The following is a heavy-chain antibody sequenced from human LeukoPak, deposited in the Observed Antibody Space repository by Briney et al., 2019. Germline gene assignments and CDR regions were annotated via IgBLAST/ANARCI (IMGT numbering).Heavy chain of an antibody. D-gene: IGHD3-22*01. Sequence: GGSLRLSCAASGFTFSSYGIHWVRQASGKRLEWVGRIRSKANSYATAYAASVKGRFTISRDDSKNTAYLQMNSLKTEDTAVYYCTRRTTDYYDSSGFRDYWGQGALVTVSS. V-gene: IGHV3-73*01. CDR2: IRSKANSYAT. J-gene: IGHJ4*02. CDR1: GFTFSSYG. CDR3: TRRTTDYYDSSGFRDY.